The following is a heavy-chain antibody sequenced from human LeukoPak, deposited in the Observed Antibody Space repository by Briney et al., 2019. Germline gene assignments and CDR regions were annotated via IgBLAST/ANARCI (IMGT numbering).Heavy chain of an antibody. V-gene: IGHV4-59*12. Sequence: SETLSLTCTVSGGSISSYYWSWIRQPPGKGLEWIGYIYYSGSTNYNPSLKSRVTISVDTSKNQFSLKLSSVTAADTAVYYCARGRAVAGTAPFDYWGQGTLVTVSS. J-gene: IGHJ4*02. CDR3: ARGRAVAGTAPFDY. CDR1: GGSISSYY. CDR2: IYYSGST. D-gene: IGHD6-19*01.